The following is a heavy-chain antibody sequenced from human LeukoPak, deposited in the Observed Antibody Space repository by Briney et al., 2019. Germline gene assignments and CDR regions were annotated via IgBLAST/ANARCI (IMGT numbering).Heavy chain of an antibody. CDR3: ANGYNYGLDY. V-gene: IGHV3-23*01. D-gene: IGHD5-18*01. Sequence: GGSLRLSCAASGFTFSSYAMSWDRQAPGKGLKWVSGISTSGGSTYYSGSVKGRFTISRDNSKNTLYLQMNSLRAEDTAVYYCANGYNYGLDYWGQGTLVTVSS. J-gene: IGHJ4*02. CDR1: GFTFSSYA. CDR2: ISTSGGST.